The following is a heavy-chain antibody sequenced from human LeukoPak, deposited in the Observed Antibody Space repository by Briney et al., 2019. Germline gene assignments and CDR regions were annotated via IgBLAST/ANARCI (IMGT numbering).Heavy chain of an antibody. Sequence: SVKVSCKASGGTFSSYAISWVRQAPGQGLEWVGGIIPIFGTANYAQKFQGRVTITTDESTSTAYMELSSLRSEDTVVYYCAWAEKGDAFDIWGQGTMVTVSS. J-gene: IGHJ3*02. CDR1: GGTFSSYA. CDR3: AWAEKGDAFDI. CDR2: IIPIFGTA. D-gene: IGHD1-14*01. V-gene: IGHV1-69*05.